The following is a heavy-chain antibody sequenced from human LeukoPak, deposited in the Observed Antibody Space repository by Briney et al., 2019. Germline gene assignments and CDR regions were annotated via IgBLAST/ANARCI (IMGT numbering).Heavy chain of an antibody. Sequence: PGGSLRLSCAASGFTFSSYAMSWVRQAPGKGLEWVSVIYSGGSTYYADSVKGRFTISRDNSKNTLYLQMNSLRAEDTAVYYCARAKLELLISYYFDYWGQGTLVTVSS. D-gene: IGHD1-7*01. V-gene: IGHV3-53*01. CDR3: ARAKLELLISYYFDY. CDR2: IYSGGST. CDR1: GFTFSSYA. J-gene: IGHJ4*02.